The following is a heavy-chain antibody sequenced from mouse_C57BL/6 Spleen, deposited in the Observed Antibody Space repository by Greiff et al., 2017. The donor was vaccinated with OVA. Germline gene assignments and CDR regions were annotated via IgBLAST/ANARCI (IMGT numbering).Heavy chain of an antibody. V-gene: IGHV1-22*01. J-gene: IGHJ2*01. D-gene: IGHD1-1*01. CDR1: GYTFTDYN. CDR3: ARLNYGSSYDFDY. CDR2: INPNNGGT. Sequence: EVQLQQSGPELVKPGASVKMSCKASGYTFTDYNMHWVKQSHGKSLEWIGYINPNNGGTSYNQKFKGKATLTVNKSSSTAYMELRSLTSEDSAVYYCARLNYGSSYDFDYWGQGTTLTVYS.